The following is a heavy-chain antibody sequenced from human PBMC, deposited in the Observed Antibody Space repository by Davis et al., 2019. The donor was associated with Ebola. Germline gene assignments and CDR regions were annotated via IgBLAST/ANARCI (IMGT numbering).Heavy chain of an antibody. CDR2: IYPGDSDT. Sequence: GESLKISCKGSGYSFTSYWIGWVRQMPGKGLEWMGIIYPGDSDTRYSPSFQGQVTISADKSISTAYLQWSSLKASDTAMYYCARGGYCSSTSCYPPSWFDPWGQGTLVTVSS. CDR3: ARGGYCSSTSCYPPSWFDP. V-gene: IGHV5-51*01. CDR1: GYSFTSYW. J-gene: IGHJ5*02. D-gene: IGHD2-2*01.